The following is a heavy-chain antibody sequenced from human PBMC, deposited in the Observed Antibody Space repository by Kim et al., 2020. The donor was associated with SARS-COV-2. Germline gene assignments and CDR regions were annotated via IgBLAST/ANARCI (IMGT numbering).Heavy chain of an antibody. D-gene: IGHD2-21*02. CDR2: ISDDSVHT. V-gene: IGHV3-11*03. CDR3: ARSVYCGTDCWLPPYQHVGTFEY. CDR1: GFTFSDYY. J-gene: IGHJ4*02. Sequence: GGSLRLSCAASGFTFSDYYMSWIRQAPGKGLEWLSYISDDSVHTNYADSVRGRFTISRDNVKTSLLLQMNGLRVDDTAVYYCARSVYCGTDCWLPPYQHVGTFEYWGRGTLVTVSP.